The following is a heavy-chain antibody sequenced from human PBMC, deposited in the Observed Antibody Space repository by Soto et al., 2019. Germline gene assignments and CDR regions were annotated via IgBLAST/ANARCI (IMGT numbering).Heavy chain of an antibody. CDR3: TASPY. CDR1: GFTSSAAA. Sequence: GGSLRLSCVGSGFTSSAAAIHWVRQAPGQGLEWIGRIRSKTNNYVTAYSASVEGRFTLSRDDSRNTTYLEMQSLRVEDTAVYFCTASPYWGQGTLVTVSS. V-gene: IGHV3-73*01. CDR2: IRSKTNNYVT. J-gene: IGHJ4*02.